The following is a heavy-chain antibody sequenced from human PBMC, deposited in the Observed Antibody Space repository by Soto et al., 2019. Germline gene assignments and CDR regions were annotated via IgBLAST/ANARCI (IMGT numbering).Heavy chain of an antibody. Sequence: GGSLRLSCAASGFTFSSYSMNWVRQAPGKGLEWVSSISSSSSYINYADSVKGRFTISRDNAKNSLYLQMNSLRAEDTAVYYCASARTAAHNWFDPWGQGTLVTVSS. J-gene: IGHJ5*02. CDR1: GFTFSSYS. CDR3: ASARTAAHNWFDP. D-gene: IGHD2-2*01. V-gene: IGHV3-21*01. CDR2: ISSSSSYI.